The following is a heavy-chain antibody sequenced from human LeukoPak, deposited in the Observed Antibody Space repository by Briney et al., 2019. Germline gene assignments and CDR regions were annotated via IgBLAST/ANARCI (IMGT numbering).Heavy chain of an antibody. CDR3: ARDFPPSHYSSGWYWSRTGRRRDYYFDY. V-gene: IGHV3-48*04. CDR1: GFTFSSYG. J-gene: IGHJ4*02. Sequence: GGTLRLSCAASGFTFSSYGMSWVRQAPGKGLEWVSDISSSGSTIYYADSVKGRFTISRDNAKNSLYLHMNSLRAEDTAVYYCARDFPPSHYSSGWYWSRTGRRRDYYFDYWGQGTLVTVSS. CDR2: ISSSGSTI. D-gene: IGHD6-19*01.